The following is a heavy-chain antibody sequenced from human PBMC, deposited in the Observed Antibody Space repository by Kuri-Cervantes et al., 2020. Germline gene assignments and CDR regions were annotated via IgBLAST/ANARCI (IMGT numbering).Heavy chain of an antibody. D-gene: IGHD2-2*01. Sequence: LRLSCAVSGGSISGGGYSWSWIRQPPGKGLEWIGFIYHSGGTSYNPSLKSRVTISVDRSKNQFSPKLTSVTAEDTAVYYCARGIPAAPRSALDHWGQGTLVTVSS. V-gene: IGHV4-30-2*02. CDR1: GGSISGGGYS. CDR2: IYHSGGT. CDR3: ARGIPAAPRSALDH. J-gene: IGHJ5*02.